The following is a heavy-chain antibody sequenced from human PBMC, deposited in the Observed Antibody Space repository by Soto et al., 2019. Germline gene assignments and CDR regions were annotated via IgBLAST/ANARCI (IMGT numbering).Heavy chain of an antibody. V-gene: IGHV3-33*01. CDR1: GFTFSSYG. CDR2: IWYDGSNK. J-gene: IGHJ5*02. D-gene: IGHD5-12*01. Sequence: GGSLRLSCAASGFTFSSYGMHWVRQAPGKGLEWVAVIWYDGSNKYYADSVKGRFTISRDNSKNTLYLQMNSLRAEDTAVYYCARGPRGYSGYESPSTWFDPWGQGTLVTVFS. CDR3: ARGPRGYSGYESPSTWFDP.